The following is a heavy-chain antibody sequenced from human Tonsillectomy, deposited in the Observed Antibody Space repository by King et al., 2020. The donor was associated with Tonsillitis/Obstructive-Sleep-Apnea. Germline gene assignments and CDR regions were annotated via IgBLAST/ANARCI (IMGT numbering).Heavy chain of an antibody. CDR1: GFTFDDYA. V-gene: IGHV3-9*01. D-gene: IGHD6-13*01. Sequence: VQLVESGGGLVQPGRSLRLSCATSGFTFDDYAMHWVRLTPGKGLEWVSGISWNSVSIEYADSVKGRFTISRDNAKNSLYLQMNSLRPEDTALYYCAKGTPAEGEDWFDPWRQGTLVTVSA. CDR2: ISWNSVSI. J-gene: IGHJ5*02. CDR3: AKGTPAEGEDWFDP.